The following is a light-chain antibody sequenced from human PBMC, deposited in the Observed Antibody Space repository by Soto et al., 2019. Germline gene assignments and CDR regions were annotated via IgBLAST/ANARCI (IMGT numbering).Light chain of an antibody. CDR2: RNN. CDR1: SSNIGSNY. J-gene: IGLJ2*01. V-gene: IGLV1-47*01. Sequence: QSVLTQPPSASGTPGQWVTISCSGSSSNIGSNYVYSYQQLPGTAPQLLIYRNNQRPSGVPDRFSGSKSGTSASLAISGLRSEDEDDYYCAAWDDSLSGVVFGGGTKLTVL. CDR3: AAWDDSLSGVV.